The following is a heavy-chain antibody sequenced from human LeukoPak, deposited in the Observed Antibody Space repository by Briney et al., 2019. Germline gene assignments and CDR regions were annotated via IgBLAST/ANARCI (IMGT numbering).Heavy chain of an antibody. J-gene: IGHJ3*02. CDR3: TTDFLRVDAFDI. V-gene: IGHV3-15*01. D-gene: IGHD3-16*01. Sequence: GGSLRLSCAPSGFTFSNACMSWVRQAPGKGLEWVGRIKSKTDGGTTDYAAPVKGRFTISRDDSKNTLYLQMNSLKTEDTAVYYCTTDFLRVDAFDIWGQGTMVTVSS. CDR2: IKSKTDGGTT. CDR1: GFTFSNAC.